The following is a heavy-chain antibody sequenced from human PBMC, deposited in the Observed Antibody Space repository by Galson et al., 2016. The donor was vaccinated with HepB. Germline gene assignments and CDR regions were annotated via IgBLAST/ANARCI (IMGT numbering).Heavy chain of an antibody. V-gene: IGHV1-18*01. CDR1: RGTFESFA. CDR3: ARDQDSSGWVLY. Sequence: SVKVFCKASRGTFESFALNWVRQAPGQGLEWMGWISPHNGNTNYAQRVQGRVTMTTDTSTSTAYMELKSLRSDDTAVYYCARDQDSSGWVLYWGQGTLITVSS. J-gene: IGHJ4*02. D-gene: IGHD6-19*01. CDR2: ISPHNGNT.